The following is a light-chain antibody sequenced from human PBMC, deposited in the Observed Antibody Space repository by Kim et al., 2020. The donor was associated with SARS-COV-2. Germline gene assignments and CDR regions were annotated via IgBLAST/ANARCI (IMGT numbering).Light chain of an antibody. V-gene: IGLV2-14*03. CDR2: DVS. J-gene: IGLJ3*02. Sequence: QSALTQPASVSGSPGQSITISCTGTSSDIGGYNYVSWYQQHPGKAPKLLIYDVSERPSGFSNRFSGSKSGNTASLTISGLQAEDEADYYCSSYTTSSTWMFGGGTKL. CDR3: SSYTTSSTWM. CDR1: SSDIGGYNY.